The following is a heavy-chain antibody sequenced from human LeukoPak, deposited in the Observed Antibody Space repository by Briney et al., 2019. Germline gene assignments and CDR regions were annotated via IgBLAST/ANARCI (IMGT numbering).Heavy chain of an antibody. D-gene: IGHD3-22*01. V-gene: IGHV4-4*07. CDR2: IYTSGST. Sequence: SETLSLTCTVSGGSISSYYWSWIRQHAGGGLEWIGHIYTSGSTKYSPSLKSRVTMSVDTSKNQFSLKLSSVTAADTAVYYCARVADYYDSSRYSPGAFDIWGQGTMVTVSS. CDR1: GGSISSYY. CDR3: ARVADYYDSSRYSPGAFDI. J-gene: IGHJ3*02.